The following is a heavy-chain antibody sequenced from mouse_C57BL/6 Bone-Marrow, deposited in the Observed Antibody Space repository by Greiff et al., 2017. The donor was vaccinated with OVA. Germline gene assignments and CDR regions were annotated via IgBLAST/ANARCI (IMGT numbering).Heavy chain of an antibody. D-gene: IGHD1-1*01. Sequence: VNLVESGAGLARPGASVKLSCKASGYSFTSYGISWVKQSTGKGLEWLGEIYPSSGNNYYNENVNGRATLTADKSSSTAYMERRSLTSEDSAVYFCVTTVVSPFDYWGQGTTLTGSS. CDR3: VTTVVSPFDY. CDR2: IYPSSGNN. V-gene: IGHV1-81*01. CDR1: GYSFTSYG. J-gene: IGHJ2*01.